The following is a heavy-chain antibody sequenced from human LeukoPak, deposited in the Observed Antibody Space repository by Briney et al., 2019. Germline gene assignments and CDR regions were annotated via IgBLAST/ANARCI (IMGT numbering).Heavy chain of an antibody. CDR2: INHSGST. CDR1: GGSFSGYY. CDR3: ARLVVVPAATDASYYYYMDV. D-gene: IGHD2-2*01. Sequence: PSETLSLTCAVYGGSFSGYYWSWIRQPPGKGLEWIGEINHSGSTNYNPSLKSRVTISVDTSKNQFSLKLSSVTAADTAVYYCARLVVVPAATDASYYYYMDVWGKGTTVTVSS. V-gene: IGHV4-34*01. J-gene: IGHJ6*03.